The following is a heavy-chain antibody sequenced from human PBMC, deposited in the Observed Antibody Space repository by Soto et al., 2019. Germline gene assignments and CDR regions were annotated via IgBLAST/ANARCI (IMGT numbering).Heavy chain of an antibody. V-gene: IGHV3-53*01. D-gene: IGHD3-10*01. CDR1: GFTVSSNY. CDR2: IYSGGGT. Sequence: GGSLRLSCAASGFTVSSNYMSWVRQAPGKGLEWVSVIYSGGGTYYADSVKGRFTISRDNSKNTLYLQMNSLRAEDTAVYYCARTSWFGELLSPWFDPWGQGTLVTVSS. J-gene: IGHJ5*02. CDR3: ARTSWFGELLSPWFDP.